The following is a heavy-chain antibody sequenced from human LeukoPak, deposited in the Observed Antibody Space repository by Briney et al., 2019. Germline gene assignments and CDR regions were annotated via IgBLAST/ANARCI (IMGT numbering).Heavy chain of an antibody. Sequence: PSETLSLTCTVSGGSISSDTYYWSWIRQPAGKGLEWIGRIYTSGSTNYNPSLKSRVTISVDTSKNQFFLKLSSVTAADTAVYYCARAFRGGIAALDYYYYMDVWGKGTTVTVSS. CDR2: IYTSGST. V-gene: IGHV4-61*02. D-gene: IGHD6-13*01. CDR3: ARAFRGGIAALDYYYYMDV. CDR1: GGSISSDTYY. J-gene: IGHJ6*03.